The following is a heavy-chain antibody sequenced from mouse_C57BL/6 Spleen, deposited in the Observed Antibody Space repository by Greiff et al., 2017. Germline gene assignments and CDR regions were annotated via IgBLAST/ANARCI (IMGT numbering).Heavy chain of an antibody. D-gene: IGHD2-5*01. Sequence: VQLQESGAELVKPGASVKISCKASGYAFSSYWMNWVKQRPGKGLEWIGQIYPGDGDTNYNGKFKGKATLTADKSSSTAYMQLSSLTSEDSAVYFCARSYSNSYYYAMDYWGQGTSVTVSS. CDR1: GYAFSSYW. V-gene: IGHV1-80*01. CDR3: ARSYSNSYYYAMDY. CDR2: IYPGDGDT. J-gene: IGHJ4*01.